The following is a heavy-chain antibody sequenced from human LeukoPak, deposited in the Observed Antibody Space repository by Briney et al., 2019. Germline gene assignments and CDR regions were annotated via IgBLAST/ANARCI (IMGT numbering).Heavy chain of an antibody. Sequence: SETLSLTCTVSGYSISSGYYWGWIRQPPGKGLEWIGSIYHSGSTYYNPSLKSRVTISVDTSKNQFSLKLSSVTAADTAVYYCATRDSYDSSGYYYWGQGTLVTVSS. J-gene: IGHJ4*02. V-gene: IGHV4-38-2*02. CDR3: ATRDSYDSSGYYY. D-gene: IGHD3-22*01. CDR1: GYSISSGYY. CDR2: IYHSGST.